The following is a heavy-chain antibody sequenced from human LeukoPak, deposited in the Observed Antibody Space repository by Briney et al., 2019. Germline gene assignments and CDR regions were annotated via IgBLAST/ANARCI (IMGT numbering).Heavy chain of an antibody. D-gene: IGHD6-19*01. CDR3: ARAVAGTSPLNY. CDR2: IYYSGST. J-gene: IGHJ4*02. Sequence: SETLSLTCTVSGGSISSSSYYWGWIRQPPGKGLEWIGSIYYSGSTYYNPSLKSRVTISVDTSKNQFSLKLSSVTAADTAVYYCARAVAGTSPLNYWGQGTLVTVSS. V-gene: IGHV4-39*01. CDR1: GGSISSSSYY.